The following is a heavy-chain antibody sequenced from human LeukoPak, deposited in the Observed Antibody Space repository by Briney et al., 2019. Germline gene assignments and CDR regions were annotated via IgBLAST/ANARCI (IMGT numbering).Heavy chain of an antibody. D-gene: IGHD3-22*01. CDR1: GYSISSGYY. V-gene: IGHV4-38-2*02. J-gene: IGHJ4*02. CDR3: ARHRALEDSSGYYYGSRFDY. Sequence: PSETLSLTCTVSGYSISSGYYWGWIRQPPGKGLEWIGSIYHSGSTYYNPSLKSRVTMSVDTSKNHFSLHLTSVTAADTAVYYCARHRALEDSSGYYYGSRFDYWGQGTLVTVSS. CDR2: IYHSGST.